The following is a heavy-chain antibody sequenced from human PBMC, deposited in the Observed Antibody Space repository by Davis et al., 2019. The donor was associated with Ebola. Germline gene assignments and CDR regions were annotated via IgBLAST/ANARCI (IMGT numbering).Heavy chain of an antibody. CDR3: ARERKTYYYDSSGYGAQYYFDY. J-gene: IGHJ4*02. CDR1: GFTFSSYA. Sequence: GESLKISCAASGFTFSSYAMSWVRQAPGKGLEWVSAISGSGGSTYYADSVKGRFTISRDNSKNTLYLQMNSLRAEDTAVYYCARERKTYYYDSSGYGAQYYFDYWGQGTLVTVSS. V-gene: IGHV3-23*01. CDR2: ISGSGGST. D-gene: IGHD3-22*01.